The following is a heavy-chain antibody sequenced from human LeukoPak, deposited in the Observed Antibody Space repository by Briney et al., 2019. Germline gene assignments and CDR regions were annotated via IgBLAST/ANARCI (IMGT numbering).Heavy chain of an antibody. V-gene: IGHV3-48*03. J-gene: IGHJ4*02. CDR2: ISSSGSTI. CDR1: GFTFSSYE. D-gene: IGHD3-10*01. Sequence: GGSLRLSCAASGFTFSSYEMNWVRQAPGKGLEWVSYISSSGSTIYYADSVKGRFTISRDNAKNSLYLQMNSLRAEDTAVYYCARGYGSGSYYKPFDYWGQGTLVTVSS. CDR3: ARGYGSGSYYKPFDY.